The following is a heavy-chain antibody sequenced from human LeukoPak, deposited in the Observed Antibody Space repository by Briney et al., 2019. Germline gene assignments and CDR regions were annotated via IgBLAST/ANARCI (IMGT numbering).Heavy chain of an antibody. Sequence: ASVKVSCKASGYTFTGYYMHWVRQAPGQGLEWMGWINPNSGGTNYAQKFQGRVTMTRDTSISTAYMELRSLRSDDTAVYYCARSGGYCSGGSCYTLFDYWGQGTLVTVSS. CDR2: INPNSGGT. CDR1: GYTFTGYY. V-gene: IGHV1-2*02. D-gene: IGHD2-15*01. CDR3: ARSGGYCSGGSCYTLFDY. J-gene: IGHJ4*02.